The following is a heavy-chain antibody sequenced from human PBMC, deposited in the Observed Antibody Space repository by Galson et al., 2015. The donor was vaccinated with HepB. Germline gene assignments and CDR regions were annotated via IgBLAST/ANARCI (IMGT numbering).Heavy chain of an antibody. Sequence: SVKVSCKVSGYTLTELSMQWVRQAPGKGLEWMGGIDREDGETIYAQKFQGRVILTEDTSTDTAYMELSPLRSDDTAVYYCATSPHISDDYYPRLPKIIDDWGQGTLVTVSS. V-gene: IGHV1-24*01. CDR1: GYTLTELS. CDR2: IDREDGET. CDR3: ATSPHISDDYYPRLPKIIDD. J-gene: IGHJ4*02. D-gene: IGHD2-21*02.